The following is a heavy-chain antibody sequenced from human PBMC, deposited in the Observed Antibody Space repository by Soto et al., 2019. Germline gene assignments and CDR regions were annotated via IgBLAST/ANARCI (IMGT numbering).Heavy chain of an antibody. CDR3: ARTGGSSLDDGMDV. CDR2: ISGSGGSI. D-gene: IGHD6-6*01. Sequence: EVQLLESGGGLVQPGGSLRLSCAASGFTFSSYAMSWVRQAPGKGLEWVSAISGSGGSIHYADSVKGRFTISRGKSKSPLYLPVNSLRAEDTAAYYCARTGGSSLDDGMDVWGQGTTVTVSS. CDR1: GFTFSSYA. V-gene: IGHV3-23*01. J-gene: IGHJ6*02.